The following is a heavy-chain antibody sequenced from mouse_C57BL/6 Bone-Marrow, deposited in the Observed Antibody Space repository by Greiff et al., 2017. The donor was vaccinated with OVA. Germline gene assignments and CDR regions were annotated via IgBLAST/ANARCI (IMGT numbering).Heavy chain of an antibody. J-gene: IGHJ3*01. CDR1: GYSITSGYY. CDR3: ARDEYYGSSYVAWFAY. CDR2: ISYDGSN. V-gene: IGHV3-6*01. D-gene: IGHD1-1*01. Sequence: VQLKESGPGLVKPSQSLSLTCSVTGYSITSGYYWNWIRQFPGNKLEWMGYISYDGSNNYNPSLKNRISITRDTSKNQFFLKLNSVTTEDTATYYCARDEYYGSSYVAWFAYWGQGTLVTVSA.